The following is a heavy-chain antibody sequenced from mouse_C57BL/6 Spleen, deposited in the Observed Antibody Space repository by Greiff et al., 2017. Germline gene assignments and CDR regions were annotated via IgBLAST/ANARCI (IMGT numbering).Heavy chain of an antibody. CDR1: GYSFTGYY. CDR3: AISYYYGSNPFAY. CDR2: INPSTGGT. Sequence: EVQLQQSGPELVKPGASVKISCKASGYSFTGYYMNWVQQSPEKSLEWIGEINPSTGGTTYNQKFKATATLTVDKSSSTAYMQLKSLTSEDSAVYYCAISYYYGSNPFAYWGQGTLVTVSA. D-gene: IGHD1-1*01. J-gene: IGHJ3*01. V-gene: IGHV1-42*01.